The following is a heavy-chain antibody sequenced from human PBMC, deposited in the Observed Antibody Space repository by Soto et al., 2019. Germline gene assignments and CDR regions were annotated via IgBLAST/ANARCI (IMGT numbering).Heavy chain of an antibody. CDR1: GGSISSYY. CDR3: ARVMVSSWSWFDP. V-gene: IGHV4-59*01. CDR2: IYYSGST. D-gene: IGHD6-13*01. J-gene: IGHJ5*02. Sequence: PSETLSLTCTVSGGSISSYYWSWIRQPPGKGLEWIGYIYYSGSTNYNPSLKSRVTISVDTSKNQFSLKLSSVTAADTAVYYCARVMVSSWSWFDPWGQGTLVTVSS.